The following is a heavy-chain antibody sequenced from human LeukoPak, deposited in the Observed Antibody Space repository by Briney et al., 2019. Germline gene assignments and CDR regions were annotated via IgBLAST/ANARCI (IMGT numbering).Heavy chain of an antibody. D-gene: IGHD3-22*01. Sequence: PGGSLRLSCAASGFTFSSYWMSWVRQAPGKGLEWVGFIRSKAYGGRPDYAASVQGRFTITRDDSESIAYLQMNSLKTEDTGVYYCTRVNYYDSSSFYYGYFDYWGQGTLVTVSS. CDR1: GFTFSSYW. CDR2: IRSKAYGGRP. J-gene: IGHJ4*02. V-gene: IGHV3-49*04. CDR3: TRVNYYDSSSFYYGYFDY.